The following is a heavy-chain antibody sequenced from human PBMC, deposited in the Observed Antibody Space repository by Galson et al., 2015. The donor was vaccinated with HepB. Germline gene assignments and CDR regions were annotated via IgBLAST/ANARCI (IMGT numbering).Heavy chain of an antibody. CDR3: AKEHARPAWSYGMDV. V-gene: IGHV3-23*01. CDR1: GFIFNNYA. CDR2: INDNGRDT. J-gene: IGHJ6*02. Sequence: SLRLSCATSGFIFNNYAMNWFRQAPGKGLEWVSRINDNGRDTYYPDSVKGRSTISRDNSKNTLFLQMNSLRVEDTAIYYCAKEHARPAWSYGMDVWGQGTTVTVSS. D-gene: IGHD1-1*01.